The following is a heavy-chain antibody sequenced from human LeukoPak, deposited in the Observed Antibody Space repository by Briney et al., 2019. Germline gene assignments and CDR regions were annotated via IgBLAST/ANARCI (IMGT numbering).Heavy chain of an antibody. Sequence: SETLSLTCAVYGGSFSGYYWSWIRQPPGKGLEWIGEINHSGSTNYNPSLKSRVTISVDMSKNQFSLKLSSVTAADTAVYYCAHIAARPGKDDYWGQGTLVTVSS. V-gene: IGHV4-34*01. J-gene: IGHJ4*02. CDR2: INHSGST. CDR3: AHIAARPGKDDY. D-gene: IGHD6-6*01. CDR1: GGSFSGYY.